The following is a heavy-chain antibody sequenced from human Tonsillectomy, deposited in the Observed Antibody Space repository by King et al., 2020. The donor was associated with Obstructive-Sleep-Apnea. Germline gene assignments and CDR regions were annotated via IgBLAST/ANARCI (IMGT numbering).Heavy chain of an antibody. CDR1: GFTFSSYG. V-gene: IGHV3-30*18. D-gene: IGHD3-10*01. CDR3: AKRTLGAGLEGVYGSDGMDV. Sequence: QVQLVESGGGVVQPGRSLRLSCAASGFTFSSYGMHWVRQAPGKGLEWVAVISYDGSNKYYADSVKGRFTISRDNSKNTLYLQMNSLRAEDTAVYYCAKRTLGAGLEGVYGSDGMDVWGQGTTVTVSS. J-gene: IGHJ6*02. CDR2: ISYDGSNK.